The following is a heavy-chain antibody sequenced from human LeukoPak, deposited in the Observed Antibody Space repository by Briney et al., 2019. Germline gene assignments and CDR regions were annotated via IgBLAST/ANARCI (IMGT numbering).Heavy chain of an antibody. J-gene: IGHJ6*02. CDR1: GFTFSMYA. CDR2: ISGSGDYT. D-gene: IGHD3-16*01. Sequence: PGGSLRLSCAPSGFTFSMYAMSWVRQAPGKGLEWVSAISGSGDYTYYADSVKGRFTISRDNSKNTLYLRMHSLRVEDTAVYYCAKSLGSFGYAAYFYFGLAVWGQGTTVTVSS. V-gene: IGHV3-23*01. CDR3: AKSLGSFGYAAYFYFGLAV.